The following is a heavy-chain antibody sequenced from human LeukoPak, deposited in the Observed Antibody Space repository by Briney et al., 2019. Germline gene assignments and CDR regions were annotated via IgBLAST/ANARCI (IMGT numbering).Heavy chain of an antibody. D-gene: IGHD6-19*01. Sequence: ASVKVSCKASGGTFSSYAISWVRQAPGQGLEWMGGIIPIFGTANYAQKFQGRVTLTTDTSTTTAYMELRSLRSDDTAVYYCASSSQWLPTGVIYWGQGTLVTVSS. CDR2: IIPIFGTA. V-gene: IGHV1-69*05. J-gene: IGHJ4*02. CDR3: ASSSQWLPTGVIY. CDR1: GGTFSSYA.